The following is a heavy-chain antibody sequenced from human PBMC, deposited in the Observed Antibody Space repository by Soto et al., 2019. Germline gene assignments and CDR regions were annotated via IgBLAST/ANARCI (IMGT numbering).Heavy chain of an antibody. CDR2: IYWGSNRI. D-gene: IGHD2-21*01. V-gene: IGHV3-9*01. Sequence: EVQLVESEGGLVQPGGSLTLSCVASGYTFEDYAMHWVRQAPGKGLEWVAGIYWGSNRIDYAASVRGRFATSRDNAERALYLQMNSVTGDDTACYYCTKGVTAGGADVWGKGTMVTVSS. CDR3: TKGVTAGGADV. J-gene: IGHJ6*04. CDR1: GYTFEDYA.